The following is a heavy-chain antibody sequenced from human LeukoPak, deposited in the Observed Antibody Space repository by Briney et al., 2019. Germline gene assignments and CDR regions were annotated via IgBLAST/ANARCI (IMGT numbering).Heavy chain of an antibody. D-gene: IGHD6-13*01. Sequence: PGGSLRLSCAASEFTFITYWMSWVRQAPGKGLEWVSYMSSSSTIYYADSVKGRFTISRDNAKNSLYLQMNSLRAEDTAVYYCARDPQTAALLSIVHFDYWGQGTLVTVSS. CDR3: ARDPQTAALLSIVHFDY. V-gene: IGHV3-48*01. CDR1: EFTFITYW. J-gene: IGHJ4*02. CDR2: MSSSSTI.